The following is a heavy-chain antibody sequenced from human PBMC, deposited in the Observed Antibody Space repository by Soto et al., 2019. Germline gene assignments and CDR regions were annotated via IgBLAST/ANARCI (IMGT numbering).Heavy chain of an antibody. Sequence: PSETLSLTCAVYGGSFIGYYWSWILQPAGKGLEWIGRIYTSGSTNYNPSLKSRVTMSVDTSKNQFSLKLSSVTAADTAVYYCARACSSNSCYDVFDYWGQGTLVTISS. D-gene: IGHD2-2*01. CDR3: ARACSSNSCYDVFDY. CDR1: GGSFIGYY. J-gene: IGHJ4*03. CDR2: IYTSGST. V-gene: IGHV4-59*10.